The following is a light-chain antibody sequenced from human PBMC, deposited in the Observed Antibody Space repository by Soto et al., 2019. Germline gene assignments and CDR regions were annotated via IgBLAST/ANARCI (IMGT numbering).Light chain of an antibody. CDR1: ISYVGGYYY. Sequence: QSDLTQPAYVSGSPRQASTMACTGAISYVGGYYYVSWYQHHPGKAPKLMIYQVSNRPSGVSNRFSGSKSGNTASLTISGLQAEDEADYYCSSYTSSNTFYVFGTGTKVTV. V-gene: IGLV2-14*01. J-gene: IGLJ1*01. CDR3: SSYTSSNTFYV. CDR2: QVS.